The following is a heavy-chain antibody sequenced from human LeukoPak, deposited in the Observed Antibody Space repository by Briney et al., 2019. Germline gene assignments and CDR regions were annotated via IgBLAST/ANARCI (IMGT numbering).Heavy chain of an antibody. J-gene: IGHJ4*02. CDR1: GGSTSSYY. Sequence: SETLSLTCTVSGGSTSSYYWSWIRQPPGEGLEWIGYIYYRGSTNYSPSLKSRVTISVDTSKNQFSLKLSSVTAADTAVYYCARHYDIDPFDYWGQGTLVTVSS. V-gene: IGHV4-59*01. CDR2: IYYRGST. CDR3: ARHYDIDPFDY. D-gene: IGHD3-9*01.